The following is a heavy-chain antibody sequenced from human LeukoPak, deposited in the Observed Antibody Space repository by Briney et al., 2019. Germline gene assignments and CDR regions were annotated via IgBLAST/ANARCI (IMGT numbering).Heavy chain of an antibody. D-gene: IGHD6-19*01. CDR3: ARRIEVAGCFDL. Sequence: PGGSLRLSCAASGFTFSNYWMHWVRQAPGKGLVWVSRINTDGSSTNYADSVKGRFTIPRDNAKNTVYLQMNSLRTEDTAVYYCARRIEVAGCFDLWGRGTLVTVSS. CDR2: INTDGSST. V-gene: IGHV3-74*01. CDR1: GFTFSNYW. J-gene: IGHJ4*02.